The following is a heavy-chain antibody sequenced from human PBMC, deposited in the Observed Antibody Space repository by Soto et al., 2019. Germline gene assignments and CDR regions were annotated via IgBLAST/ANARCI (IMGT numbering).Heavy chain of an antibody. CDR2: VKSKADGGSG. V-gene: IGHV3-15*07. D-gene: IGHD1-7*01. CDR3: AKGGGTGTSSAH. J-gene: IGHJ4*02. CDR1: GFPFNNAW. Sequence: GGSLRLSCAASGFPFNNAWINWVRKVTGKGLEWVGRVKSKADGGSGDYAAPVKGRFVVSRDDSKDIVYLQMNSLRTEDTALYYCAKGGGTGTSSAHWGQGTLVTVSS.